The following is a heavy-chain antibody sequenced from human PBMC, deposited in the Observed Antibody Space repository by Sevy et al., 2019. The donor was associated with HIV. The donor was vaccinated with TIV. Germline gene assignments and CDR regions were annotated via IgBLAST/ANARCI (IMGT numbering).Heavy chain of an antibody. CDR2: IRSKTYGGTK. CDR1: GFTHGDYA. CDR3: TRRDYDSSGYYSLFDY. D-gene: IGHD3-22*01. V-gene: IGHV3-49*03. J-gene: IGHJ4*02. Sequence: GGSLRLSCTASGFTHGDYAMSWFRQAPGKGLEWVGFIRSKTYGGTKEYAASVKGRLTSSRDDSKSIADLQMNSLKTEDTDVYYCTRRDYDSSGYYSLFDYWGQGTLVTVSS.